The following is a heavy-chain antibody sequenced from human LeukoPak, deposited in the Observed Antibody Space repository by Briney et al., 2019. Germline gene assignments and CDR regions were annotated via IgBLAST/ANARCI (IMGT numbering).Heavy chain of an antibody. D-gene: IGHD2-21*02. V-gene: IGHV3-23*01. Sequence: GGSLRLSCATSGFSFSSYAMTWVRQAPGKGLEWVSGISDSGSRAYYADSVKGRFTISRDNSKNTLYLQMNSLRAEDTALYYCAKDRAGCGGDCGGDSFVIWGQGTMVTVSS. CDR1: GFSFSSYA. CDR3: AKDRAGCGGDCGGDSFVI. CDR2: ISDSGSRA. J-gene: IGHJ3*02.